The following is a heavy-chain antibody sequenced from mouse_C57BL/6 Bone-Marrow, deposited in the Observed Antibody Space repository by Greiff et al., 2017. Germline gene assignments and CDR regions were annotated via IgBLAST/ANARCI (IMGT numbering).Heavy chain of an antibody. J-gene: IGHJ4*01. CDR2: ISNGGGST. Sequence: EVQLVESGGGLVQPGGSLKLSCAASGFTFSDYYMYWVRQTPEKRLEWVAYISNGGGSTYYPDTVKGRFTISRDNAKNTLYLHMSRLKSEDTAMYYCARHYSNPYYAMDYWGQGTSVTVSS. CDR3: ARHYSNPYYAMDY. D-gene: IGHD2-5*01. CDR1: GFTFSDYY. V-gene: IGHV5-12*01.